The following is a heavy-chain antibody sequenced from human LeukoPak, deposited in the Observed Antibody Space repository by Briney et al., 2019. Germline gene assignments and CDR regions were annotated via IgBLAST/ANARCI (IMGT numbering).Heavy chain of an antibody. CDR2: IYADGNT. D-gene: IGHD6-19*01. CDR3: ASRGDSSPHEIDY. J-gene: IGHJ4*02. V-gene: IGHV3-53*01. CDR1: WFIVNTNY. Sequence: SGGSLRLSCAVSWFIVNTNYMTWVRQAPGRGLEWGSFIYADGNTYYADSVKGRFTISRDNAKNSLYLQMNSLRAEDTAVYYCASRGDSSPHEIDYWGQGTLVTVSS.